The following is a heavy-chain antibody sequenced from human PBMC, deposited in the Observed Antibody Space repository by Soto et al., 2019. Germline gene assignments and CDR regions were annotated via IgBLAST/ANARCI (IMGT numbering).Heavy chain of an antibody. Sequence: GALTVMPAASGFTFSSYAMSWVRQAPGKGLEWVSGISGSGTSKYYADSVKGRLTISRDNYKNTVDLQMNSLRAEDTAVYSCGIKGLYSGSRRGWG. CDR3: GIKGLYSGSRRG. CDR1: GFTFSSYA. CDR2: ISGSGTSK. J-gene: IGHJ6*01. V-gene: IGHV3-23*01. D-gene: IGHD1-26*01.